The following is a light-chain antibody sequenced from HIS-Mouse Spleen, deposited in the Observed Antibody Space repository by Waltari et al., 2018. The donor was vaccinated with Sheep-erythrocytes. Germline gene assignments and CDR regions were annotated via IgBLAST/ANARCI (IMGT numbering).Light chain of an antibody. CDR2: AAS. V-gene: IGKV1-39*01. CDR3: QQSYSTPQFT. Sequence: TQSPGTLSLSPGERVTITCRASQSISSYLNWYQQKPGKAPKLLIYAASSLQSGVPSRFSGSGSGTDFTLTISSLQPEDFATYYCQQSYSTPQFTFGPGTKVDIK. J-gene: IGKJ3*01. CDR1: QSISSY.